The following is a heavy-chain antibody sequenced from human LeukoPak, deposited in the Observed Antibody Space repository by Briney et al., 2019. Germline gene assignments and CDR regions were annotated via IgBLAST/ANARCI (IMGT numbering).Heavy chain of an antibody. V-gene: IGHV4-34*01. CDR2: INHSGST. CDR1: GRSFSGYY. J-gene: IGHJ5*02. Sequence: SETLSLTCAVYGRSFSGYYWSWIRQPPGKGLEWIGEINHSGSTNYNPSLKSRVTISVDTSKNQFSLKLSSVTAADTAVYYCASCYDFWSGLFDPWGQGTLVTVSS. D-gene: IGHD3-3*01. CDR3: ASCYDFWSGLFDP.